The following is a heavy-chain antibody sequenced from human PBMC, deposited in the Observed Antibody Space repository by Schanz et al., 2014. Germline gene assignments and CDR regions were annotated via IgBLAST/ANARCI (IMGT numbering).Heavy chain of an antibody. V-gene: IGHV3-74*01. Sequence: VQLVESGGGVVQPGRSRRLSCEASGFTFSSYGMHWVRQAPGKGLEWVSHINSDGTTTTYADSVKGRFTISRDNAENTLYLQMNSLRAEDTAVYYCARDSGSHYLVDYWGQGTLVTVSS. D-gene: IGHD1-26*01. CDR3: ARDSGSHYLVDY. CDR2: INSDGTTT. J-gene: IGHJ4*02. CDR1: GFTFSSYG.